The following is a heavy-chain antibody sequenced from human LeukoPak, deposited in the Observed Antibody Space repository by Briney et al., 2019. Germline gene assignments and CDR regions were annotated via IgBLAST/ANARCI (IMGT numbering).Heavy chain of an antibody. CDR3: ARGALGFDY. CDR1: GLPFSSYD. J-gene: IGHJ4*02. CDR2: IGTAGDT. Sequence: GGPLTLSCTASGLPFSSYDIQWVRHATGKGLEWVSYIGTAGDTYYAGSVKGRFTLSRENAKKSSYLQMNNLGAGDTAVYYCARGALGFDYWGQGTLVTVSS. V-gene: IGHV3-13*04.